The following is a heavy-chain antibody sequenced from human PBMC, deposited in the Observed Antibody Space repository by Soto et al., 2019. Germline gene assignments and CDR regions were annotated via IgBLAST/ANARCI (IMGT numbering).Heavy chain of an antibody. CDR3: AKGGKITLFRRVSGYIDY. J-gene: IGHJ4*02. Sequence: GGSLRLSCAASGFTFSSYAMSWVRQAPGKGLEWVSAISGSGGSTYYADSVKGRFTISRDNSKNTLFLQMNSLRAEDTAVFYCAKGGKITLFRRVSGYIDYPGQATLVTVSS. D-gene: IGHD3-10*01. CDR1: GFTFSSYA. V-gene: IGHV3-23*01. CDR2: ISGSGGST.